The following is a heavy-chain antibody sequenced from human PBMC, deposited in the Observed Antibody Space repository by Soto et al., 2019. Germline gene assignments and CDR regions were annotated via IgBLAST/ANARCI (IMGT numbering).Heavy chain of an antibody. V-gene: IGHV1-18*01. Sequence: ASVKVSCKASGYTFASYAISWMRPAPGQGLEWMGWISAYNGNTNYAQKLQGRVTMTTDTSTSTAYMELRSLRSDDTAVYYCARDPPPPDYWGQGTLVTVSS. CDR2: ISAYNGNT. CDR1: GYTFASYA. J-gene: IGHJ4*02. CDR3: ARDPPPPDY.